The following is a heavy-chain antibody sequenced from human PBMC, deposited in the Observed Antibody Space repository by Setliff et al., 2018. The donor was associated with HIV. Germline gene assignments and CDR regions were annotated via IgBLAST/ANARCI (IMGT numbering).Heavy chain of an antibody. CDR2: ISGSGTTT. CDR3: AKMVGGSRSSGSCYFDY. Sequence: PGGSLRLSCVASGFTFRTYAMSWVRQAPGKGLEWVSVISGSGTTTYYADSVKGRFTISRDNSKNTVYLQMNSLRAEDTAIYYCAKMVGGSRSSGSCYFDYWGQGTLVTVSS. V-gene: IGHV3-23*01. CDR1: GFTFRTYA. D-gene: IGHD2-15*01. J-gene: IGHJ4*02.